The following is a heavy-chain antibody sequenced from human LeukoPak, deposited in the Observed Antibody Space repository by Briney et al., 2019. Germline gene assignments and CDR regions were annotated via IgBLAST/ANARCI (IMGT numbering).Heavy chain of an antibody. V-gene: IGHV3-23*01. J-gene: IGHJ6*03. CDR3: GKRPGGGLYYYYYMDV. CDR2: ISGSGGST. D-gene: IGHD2-15*01. CDR1: GFTFSSYA. Sequence: GGSLRLSCAASGFTFSSYAMSWVRQAPGKGLEWVSAISGSGGSTYYADSVKGRFTISRDNSKNTLYLQMNSLRAEDTAVYYCGKRPGGGLYYYYYMDVWGKGTTVTVSS.